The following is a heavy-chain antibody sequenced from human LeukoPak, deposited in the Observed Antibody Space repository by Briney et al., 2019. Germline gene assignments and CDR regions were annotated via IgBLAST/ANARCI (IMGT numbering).Heavy chain of an antibody. Sequence: SETLSLTCAVSGVSISSSNGWSWVRQPPGKGLEWIGEIYHSGSTNYNPSLKSRVTISVDKSKNQFSLKLSSVTAADTAVYYCARDRRLDDAFDIWGQGTMVTVSS. V-gene: IGHV4-4*02. J-gene: IGHJ3*02. CDR2: IYHSGST. CDR1: GVSISSSNG. CDR3: ARDRRLDDAFDI.